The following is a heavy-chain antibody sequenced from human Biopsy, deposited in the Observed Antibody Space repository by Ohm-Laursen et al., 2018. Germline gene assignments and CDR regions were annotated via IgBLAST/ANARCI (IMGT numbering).Heavy chain of an antibody. CDR1: GDSISTYY. Sequence: SQILSLTCTVSGDSISTYYWSWIRQPPGKGLQWIGYIYYTGNTDYNPSLQSRVTISVDTSKNHFSLRLRSMTPADTAMYYCARDRGYYSDRTVPGYFDLWGRGTLVTVSS. V-gene: IGHV4-59*01. CDR3: ARDRGYYSDRTVPGYFDL. D-gene: IGHD3-22*01. CDR2: IYYTGNT. J-gene: IGHJ2*01.